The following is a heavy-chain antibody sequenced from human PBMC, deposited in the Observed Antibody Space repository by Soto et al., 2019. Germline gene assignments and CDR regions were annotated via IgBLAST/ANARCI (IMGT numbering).Heavy chain of an antibody. Sequence: PGGSLRLSCAASGFTFSSYAMSWVRQAPGKGLEWVSAISGSGGSTYYADSVKGRFTISRDNSKNTLYLQMNSLRAEDTAVYYCANHQGLRFLEWLGPGYYMDVWGKGTTVTVSS. CDR2: ISGSGGST. D-gene: IGHD3-3*01. CDR3: ANHQGLRFLEWLGPGYYMDV. CDR1: GFTFSSYA. J-gene: IGHJ6*03. V-gene: IGHV3-23*01.